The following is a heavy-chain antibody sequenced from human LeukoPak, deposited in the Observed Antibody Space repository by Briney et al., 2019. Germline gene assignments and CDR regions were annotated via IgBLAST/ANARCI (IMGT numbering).Heavy chain of an antibody. CDR3: ARDARQELLAGEFDF. V-gene: IGHV4-4*07. D-gene: IGHD3-10*01. Sequence: PSETLSLTCAVYGGSFSGFYWSWIRQPAGKGLEWIGRIHAGGTTNHDPSLKRRLTMSVDTSKNQFSLKLKSVAAADTAVYYCARDARQELLAGEFDFWGQGALVTVSS. CDR1: GGSFSGFY. J-gene: IGHJ4*02. CDR2: IHAGGTT.